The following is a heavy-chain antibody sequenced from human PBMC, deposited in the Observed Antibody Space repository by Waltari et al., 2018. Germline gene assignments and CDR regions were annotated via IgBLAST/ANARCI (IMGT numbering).Heavy chain of an antibody. J-gene: IGHJ3*02. CDR2: INPNSGGT. V-gene: IGHV1-2*02. CDR3: ARDNSDWNYAAFDI. CDR1: GYPFPGYY. D-gene: IGHD1-7*01. Sequence: QVQLVQSGAEVKKPGASVKVSCKASGYPFPGYYLPWVPHAPGQGLEWMGWINPNSGGTNYAQKFQGRVTMTRDTSISTAYMELSRLRSDDTAVYYCARDNSDWNYAAFDIWGQGTMVTVSS.